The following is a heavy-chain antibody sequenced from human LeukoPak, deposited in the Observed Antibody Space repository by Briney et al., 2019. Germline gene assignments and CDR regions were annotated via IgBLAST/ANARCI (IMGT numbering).Heavy chain of an antibody. D-gene: IGHD3-22*01. CDR2: INSDGSST. CDR1: GXTFSSYW. V-gene: IGHV3-74*01. Sequence: GGSLRLSCAASGXTFSSYWMHWVRQAPGKGLVWVSRINSDGSSTSYADSVKGRFTISRDNAKNTLYLQMNSLRAEDTAVYYCARGYYDSTPPYYYGMDVWGQGTTVTVSS. J-gene: IGHJ6*02. CDR3: ARGYYDSTPPYYYGMDV.